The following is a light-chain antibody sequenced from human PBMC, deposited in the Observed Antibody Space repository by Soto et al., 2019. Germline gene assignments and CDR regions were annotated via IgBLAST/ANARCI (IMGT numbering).Light chain of an antibody. Sequence: EIVLTQSPGTLSLSPGERATLSCRASQSVSSSYLAWYQQKPGQAPRLLIYGASSRATGIPDRFSGSGSGTDFTLTISRLEPEDFAVYYCQQYGSSRTFCQGTNLDIK. CDR1: QSVSSSY. J-gene: IGKJ1*01. CDR2: GAS. V-gene: IGKV3-20*01. CDR3: QQYGSSRT.